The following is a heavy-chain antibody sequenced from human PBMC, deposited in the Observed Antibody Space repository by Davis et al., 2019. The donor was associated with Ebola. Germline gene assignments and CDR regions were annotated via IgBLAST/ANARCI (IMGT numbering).Heavy chain of an antibody. D-gene: IGHD4-17*01. CDR3: ARGLDYGDYGAIDY. Sequence: SQTLSLTCTVSGGSISSYYWSWIRQPPGKGLEWIGHIYYSGSTNYNPSLKSRVTISVDTSKNHFSLKLSSVTAADMAVYYCARGLDYGDYGAIDYWGQGTLVTVSS. CDR1: GGSISSYY. V-gene: IGHV4-59*08. CDR2: IYYSGST. J-gene: IGHJ4*02.